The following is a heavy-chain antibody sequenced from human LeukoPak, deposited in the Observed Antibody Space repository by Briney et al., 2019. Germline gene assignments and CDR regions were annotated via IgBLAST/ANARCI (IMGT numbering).Heavy chain of an antibody. CDR3: ARKASRNWFDP. CDR1: GGSISSYY. J-gene: IGHJ5*02. Sequence: SETLSLTCTVSGGSISSYYWSWIRQPPGKGLEWIGYIYYSGSTNYNPSLKSRVTISVDTSKNQFSLKLSSVTAADTAVYYCARKASRNWFDPWGQGTLSPSPQ. CDR2: IYYSGST. V-gene: IGHV4-59*08.